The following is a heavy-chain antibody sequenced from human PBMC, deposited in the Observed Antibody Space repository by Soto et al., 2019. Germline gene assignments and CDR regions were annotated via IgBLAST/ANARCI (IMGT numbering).Heavy chain of an antibody. CDR1: GFTFSMYW. J-gene: IGHJ4*02. Sequence: EVQLVESGGGLVQPGGFLRLSCAASGFTFSMYWMHWVRQVPGKGPEWVSRINDDGISTNYADSVKGRFTISRDNAKNTLYLQMNALRVEDTAVYYCTRGPRSTSTGTGAFWGQGTLVTVSS. V-gene: IGHV3-74*01. D-gene: IGHD1-1*01. CDR3: TRGPRSTSTGTGAF. CDR2: INDDGIST.